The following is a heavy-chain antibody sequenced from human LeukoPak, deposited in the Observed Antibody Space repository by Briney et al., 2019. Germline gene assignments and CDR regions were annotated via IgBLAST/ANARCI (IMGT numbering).Heavy chain of an antibody. V-gene: IGHV3-33*06. CDR3: AKDRVTMVRGVKRRYNWFDP. Sequence: GRSLRLSCAASGFTFSSYGMHWVRQAPGKGLEGVAVIWYDGSNKYYADSVKGRFTISRDNSKNTLYLQMNSLRAEDTAVYYCAKDRVTMVRGVKRRYNWFDPWGQGTLVTVSS. D-gene: IGHD3-10*01. CDR2: IWYDGSNK. J-gene: IGHJ5*02. CDR1: GFTFSSYG.